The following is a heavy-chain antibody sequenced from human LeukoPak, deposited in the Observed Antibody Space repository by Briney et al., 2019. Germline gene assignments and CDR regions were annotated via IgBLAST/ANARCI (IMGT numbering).Heavy chain of an antibody. V-gene: IGHV3-30*18. CDR1: GYTFTSYG. D-gene: IGHD1-20*01. Sequence: SCKASGYTFTSYGISWVRQAPGKGLEWVAVISYDGSNKYYADSVKGRFTISRDNSKNTLYLQMNSLRAEDTAVYYCAKDNWHWGQGTLVTVSS. J-gene: IGHJ4*02. CDR3: AKDNWH. CDR2: ISYDGSNK.